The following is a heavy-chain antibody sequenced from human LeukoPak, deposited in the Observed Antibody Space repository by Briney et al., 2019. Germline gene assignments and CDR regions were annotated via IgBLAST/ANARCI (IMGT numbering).Heavy chain of an antibody. CDR1: GFTVSSNY. J-gene: IGHJ3*02. CDR3: AGYGSGSYYDAFDI. CDR2: IYSGGST. V-gene: IGHV3-53*01. Sequence: GGSLRLSCAASGFTVSSNYMSWVRQAPGKGLEWVSVIYSGGSTYYADSVKGRFTISRDNAKNSLYLQMNSLRAEDTAVYYCAGYGSGSYYDAFDIWGQGTMVTVSS. D-gene: IGHD3-10*01.